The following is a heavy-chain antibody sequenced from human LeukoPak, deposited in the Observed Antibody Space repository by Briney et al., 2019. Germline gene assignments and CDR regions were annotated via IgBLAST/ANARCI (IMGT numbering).Heavy chain of an antibody. CDR2: IYYSGST. CDR1: GGSISSGGYY. D-gene: IGHD1-1*01. V-gene: IGHV4-31*03. Sequence: PSETLSLTCTVSGGSISSGGYYWSWIRQHPGKGLEWIGYIYYSGSTYYNPSLKSRVTISVDTSKNQFSLKLSSVTAADTAVYYCARDRSATGYYCMDVWGKGTTVTVSS. J-gene: IGHJ6*03. CDR3: ARDRSATGYYCMDV.